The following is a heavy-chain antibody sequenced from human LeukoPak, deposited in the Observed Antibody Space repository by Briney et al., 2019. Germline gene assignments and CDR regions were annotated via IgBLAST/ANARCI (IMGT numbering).Heavy chain of an antibody. J-gene: IGHJ5*02. V-gene: IGHV4-4*09. CDR2: IYTSGRT. CDR3: ARQRWQQLVPWFDP. CDR1: GGSISRYY. Sequence: SETLSLTCTLSGGSISRYYWRWIRQPPGKGLEWIGYIYTSGRTNYNHTLTSRVTISVDTSKNQFPLKLSSVTAADAAVYYYARQRWQQLVPWFDPWGQGTLVTVSS. D-gene: IGHD6-13*01.